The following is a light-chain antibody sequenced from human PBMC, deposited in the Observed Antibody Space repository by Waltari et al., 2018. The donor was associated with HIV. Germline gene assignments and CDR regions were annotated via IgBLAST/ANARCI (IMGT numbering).Light chain of an antibody. CDR3: ASHAGSKDV. CDR1: SSDIGAYNY. V-gene: IGLV2-8*01. Sequence: QSALTQPPSASGSPGQSVTISCTGTSSDIGAYNYVSWFQQHPGKAPNLMIFDVSKRPSGVPERFSGSKSGNTASLTVSGLQAEDEADYYCASHAGSKDVFGGGTKLTVL. J-gene: IGLJ2*01. CDR2: DVS.